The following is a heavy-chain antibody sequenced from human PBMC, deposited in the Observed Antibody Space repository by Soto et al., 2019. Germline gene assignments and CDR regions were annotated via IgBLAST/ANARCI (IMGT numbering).Heavy chain of an antibody. CDR3: GKSSYFYYYTMDV. CDR1: GFPLSGYA. J-gene: IGHJ6*02. CDR2: ITGRGTST. Sequence: QRLSCAASGFPLSGYAMTWVRQAPGKGLGWVSRITGRGTSTYYADSEKGRFIISRDNYKNTVVLQMNRLRAHQTAVYYCGKSSYFYYYTMDVWGQGXTVTIYS. V-gene: IGHV3-23*01.